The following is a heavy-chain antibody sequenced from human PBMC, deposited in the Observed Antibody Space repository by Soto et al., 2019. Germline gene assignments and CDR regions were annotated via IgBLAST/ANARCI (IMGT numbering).Heavy chain of an antibody. J-gene: IGHJ6*02. CDR3: ARGEDIVLVQAVRYYYYYGMDV. D-gene: IGHD2-2*01. V-gene: IGHV1-8*01. Sequence: QVQLVQSGAEVKKPGASVKVSCKASGYTFTSYDINWVRQATGQGLEWMGWMNPNSGNTGYAQKFQGSVTMTRNTSMSTAYMELSSVRSEDTAVYDCARGEDIVLVQAVRYYYYYGMDVWGQGTTVTVSS. CDR1: GYTFTSYD. CDR2: MNPNSGNT.